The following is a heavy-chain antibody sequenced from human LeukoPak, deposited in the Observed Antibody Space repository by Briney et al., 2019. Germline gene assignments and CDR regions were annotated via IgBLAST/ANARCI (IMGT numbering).Heavy chain of an antibody. CDR2: INSDGSST. D-gene: IGHD3-10*01. V-gene: IGHV3-74*01. CDR1: GFTFSSYW. Sequence: GGSLRLSCAASGFTFSSYWMHWVRQAPGKGLVWVSRINSDGSSTSYADSVKGRFTISRDNAKNTLYLQMNSLRAEDTAVYYCTTLLWFGELLSYWGQGTLVTVSS. CDR3: TTLLWFGELLSY. J-gene: IGHJ4*02.